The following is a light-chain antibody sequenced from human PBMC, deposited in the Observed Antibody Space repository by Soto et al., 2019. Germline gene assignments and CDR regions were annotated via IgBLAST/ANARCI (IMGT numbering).Light chain of an antibody. CDR3: QTWGTDGWV. CDR1: SEHSNYA. CDR2: LATDGSH. V-gene: IGLV4-69*01. Sequence: QPVLTQSPSASASLGASVKLTCTLSSEHSNYAIAWYQQQPEKGPRYLMKLATDGSHTKGDGIPDRFSGSSSGAERYLTISSLQSEDEADYYCQTWGTDGWVFGGGTKLNVL. J-gene: IGLJ3*02.